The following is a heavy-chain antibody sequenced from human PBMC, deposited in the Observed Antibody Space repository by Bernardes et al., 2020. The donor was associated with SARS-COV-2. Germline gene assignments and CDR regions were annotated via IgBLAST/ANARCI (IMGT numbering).Heavy chain of an antibody. CDR3: ARSIVVVPAAIRMAYYYYYYGMDV. CDR1: GFSLSTSGMC. V-gene: IGHV2-70*01. D-gene: IGHD2-2*02. J-gene: IGHJ6*02. Sequence: SGPTLVKPTQTLTLTCTFSGFSLSTSGMCVSWIRQPPGKALEWLALIDWDDDKYYSTSLKTRLTISKDTSKNQVVLTMTNMDPVDTATYYCARSIVVVPAAIRMAYYYYYYGMDVWGQGTTVTVSS. CDR2: IDWDDDK.